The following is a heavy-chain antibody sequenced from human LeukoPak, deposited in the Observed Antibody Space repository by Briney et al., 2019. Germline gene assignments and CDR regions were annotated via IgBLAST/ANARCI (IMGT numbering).Heavy chain of an antibody. V-gene: IGHV1-2*02. D-gene: IGHD6-19*01. CDR1: GYTVTSYY. CDR3: ARETVAEQLVDY. J-gene: IGHJ4*02. Sequence: ASVKVSCKASGYTVTSYYMHWVRQAPGQGLEWMGWINPNSGGTNYAQKFQGRVTMTRDTSISTAYMELSRLRSDDTAVYYCARETVAEQLVDYWGQGTLVTVSS. CDR2: INPNSGGT.